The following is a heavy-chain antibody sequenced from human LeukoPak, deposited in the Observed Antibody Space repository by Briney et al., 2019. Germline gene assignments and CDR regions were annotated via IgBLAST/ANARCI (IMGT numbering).Heavy chain of an antibody. J-gene: IGHJ5*02. CDR2: INPNSGGT. D-gene: IGHD2-15*01. V-gene: IGHV1-2*06. CDR1: GYTFTGYY. Sequence: ASVKVSCKASGYTFTGYYMHWVRQAPGQGLEWMGRINPNSGGTNYAQKFQGRVTMTRDTSISTAYMELSRLRSDNTAVYYCARVREYCSGGSCRRYWFDPWGQGTLVTVSS. CDR3: ARVREYCSGGSCRRYWFDP.